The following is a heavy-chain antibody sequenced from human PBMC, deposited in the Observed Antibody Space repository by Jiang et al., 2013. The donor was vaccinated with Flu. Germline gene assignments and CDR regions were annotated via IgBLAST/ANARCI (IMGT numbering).Heavy chain of an antibody. CDR2: ITYDGSNE. CDR3: AKSPRSGGGPLYGMDV. J-gene: IGHJ6*02. CDR1: GFTFKNFA. D-gene: IGHD3-16*01. Sequence: QLVESGGGVVQPGKSLRLSCTASGFTFKNFAMHWVRQAPGKGLEWVAVITYDGSNEYYADSVKGRFSISRDNSKNTMSLQMNSLRGEDTALYYCAKSPRSGGGPLYGMDVWGQGTMVTVSS. V-gene: IGHV3-30*18.